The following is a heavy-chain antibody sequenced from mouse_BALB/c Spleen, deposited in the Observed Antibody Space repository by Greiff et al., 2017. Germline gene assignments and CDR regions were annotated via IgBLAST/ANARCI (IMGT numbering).Heavy chain of an antibody. D-gene: IGHD1-1*01. V-gene: IGHV3-8*02. J-gene: IGHJ4*01. CDR3: ARSAYYGSSYYYAMDY. Sequence: EVKLMESGPSLVKPSQTLSLTCSVTGDSITSGYWNWIRKFPGNKLEYMGYISYSGSTYYNPSLKSRISITRDTSKNQYYLQLNSVTTEDTATYYCARSAYYGSSYYYAMDYWGQGTSVTVSS. CDR2: ISYSGST. CDR1: GDSITSGY.